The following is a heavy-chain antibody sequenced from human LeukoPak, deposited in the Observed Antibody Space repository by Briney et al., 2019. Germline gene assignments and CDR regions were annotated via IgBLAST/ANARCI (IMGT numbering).Heavy chain of an antibody. CDR3: VRHTRRYAFDY. J-gene: IGHJ4*02. CDR1: GFTFSSYW. D-gene: IGHD5-18*01. Sequence: PGGSLRLSCAASGFTFSSYWMSWVRQAPGKGREWVANIKEDGSEKYYVGSVRGRFTISRDNAKNSLSLQMNSLRAEDTAVYYCVRHTRRYAFDYWGQGTLVTVSS. CDR2: IKEDGSEK. V-gene: IGHV3-7*04.